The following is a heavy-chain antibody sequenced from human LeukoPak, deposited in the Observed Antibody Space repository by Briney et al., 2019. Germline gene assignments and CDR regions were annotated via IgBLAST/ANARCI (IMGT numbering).Heavy chain of an antibody. Sequence: ASVKVSCKASGYTFTSYDINWVRQATGQGLEWMGWMNPNSGNTGYAQKFQGRVTMTRNTSISTAYMELRSLRSDDTAVYYCARTGWGVPAAGDWFDPWGQGTLVTVSS. CDR1: GYTFTSYD. V-gene: IGHV1-8*01. J-gene: IGHJ5*02. D-gene: IGHD2-2*01. CDR2: MNPNSGNT. CDR3: ARTGWGVPAAGDWFDP.